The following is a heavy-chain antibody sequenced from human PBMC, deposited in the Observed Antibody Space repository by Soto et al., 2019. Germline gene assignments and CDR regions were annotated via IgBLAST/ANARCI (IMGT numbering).Heavy chain of an antibody. J-gene: IGHJ4*02. CDR1: GFTFSTFW. CDR2: IKPDGSEK. V-gene: IGHV3-7*01. D-gene: IGHD3-16*01. Sequence: EVQLVESGGGLVQPGGSLRLSCAASGFTFSTFWMSWVRQAPGKGLEWVANIKPDGSEKSYVDSVKGRFTISRDNAENSLYLQMNRPRIEDTAVYYCARGGGNFDYWGQGTLVTVSS. CDR3: ARGGGNFDY.